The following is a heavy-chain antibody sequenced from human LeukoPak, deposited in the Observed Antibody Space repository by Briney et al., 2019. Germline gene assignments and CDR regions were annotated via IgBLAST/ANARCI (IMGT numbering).Heavy chain of an antibody. D-gene: IGHD6-13*01. CDR1: GFTLRNYR. CDR3: ARDSSSWYDY. Sequence: AGTLRHSCAASGFTLRNYRMSWVRQAPGKGREWVANIKQDEREKNYGASVKGRFTSTRGNAKNSVYLQMYSLSVEDSAMFYCARDSSSWYDYWGQGTLATVSS. CDR2: IKQDEREK. J-gene: IGHJ4*02. V-gene: IGHV3-7*01.